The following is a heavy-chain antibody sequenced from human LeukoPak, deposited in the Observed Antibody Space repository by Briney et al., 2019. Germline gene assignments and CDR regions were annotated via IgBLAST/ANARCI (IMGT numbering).Heavy chain of an antibody. J-gene: IGHJ3*02. CDR3: ARQYYYDSSGYRPFDI. D-gene: IGHD3-22*01. CDR2: IWYDGSNK. CDR1: GFTFSSYG. V-gene: IGHV3-33*01. Sequence: PGGSLRLSCAASGFTFSSYGMHWVPQAPGKGLEWVAVIWYDGSNKYYADSVKGRFTISRDNSKNTLYLQMNSLRAEDTAVYYCARQYYYDSSGYRPFDIWGQGTMVTVSS.